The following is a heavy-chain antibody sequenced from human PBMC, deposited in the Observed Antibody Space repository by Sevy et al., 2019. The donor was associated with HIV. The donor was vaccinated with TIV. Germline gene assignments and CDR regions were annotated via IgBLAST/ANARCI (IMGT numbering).Heavy chain of an antibody. Sequence: SESLSLTCTVSGDSISNYFWSWIRQPPGKELEWIGYIYYSGSTNYNTSLKSRVTISVDTSKNQFSLRLNSVTAADTAVYYCARDYYYNRPGGFDPWGHGTLVTVSS. J-gene: IGHJ5*02. CDR1: GDSISNYF. CDR2: IYYSGST. V-gene: IGHV4-59*01. CDR3: ARDYYYNRPGGFDP. D-gene: IGHD3-22*01.